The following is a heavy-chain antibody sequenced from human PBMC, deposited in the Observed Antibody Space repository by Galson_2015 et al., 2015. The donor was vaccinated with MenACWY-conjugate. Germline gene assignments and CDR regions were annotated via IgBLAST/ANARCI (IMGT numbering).Heavy chain of an antibody. V-gene: IGHV4-59*12. D-gene: IGHD3-3*01. Sequence: SETLSLTCTVSGGSISSYYWSWIRQPPGKGLEWIGYIYYSGSTNYNPSLKSRVTISVDKSKNQFSLKLSSVTAADTAVYYCARSSDFWSGYYTDYWGQGTLVTVSS. J-gene: IGHJ4*02. CDR2: IYYSGST. CDR1: GGSISSYY. CDR3: ARSSDFWSGYYTDY.